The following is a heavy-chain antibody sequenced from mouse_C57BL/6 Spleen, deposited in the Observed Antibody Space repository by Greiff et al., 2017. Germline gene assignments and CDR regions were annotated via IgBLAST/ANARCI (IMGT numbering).Heavy chain of an antibody. CDR1: GYTFTDYY. D-gene: IGHD1-1*01. J-gene: IGHJ2*01. CDR2: INPNNGGT. CDR3: ASPFDDGRGEY. Sequence: VQLQQSGPELVKPGASVKISCKASGYTFTDYYMNWVKQSHGKSLEWIGDINPNNGGTSYNQKFKGKATLNVDKSSSTAYMELRSLTSEDSAGYDSASPFDDGRGEYWGKGTTLTVSS. V-gene: IGHV1-26*01.